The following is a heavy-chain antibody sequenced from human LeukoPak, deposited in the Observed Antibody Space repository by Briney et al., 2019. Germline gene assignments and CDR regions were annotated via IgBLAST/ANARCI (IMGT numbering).Heavy chain of an antibody. CDR3: ARKNYYDSSGSWFDP. V-gene: IGHV1-18*01. D-gene: IGHD3-22*01. CDR1: GYSFVLYG. Sequence: ASVKVSCKASGYSFVLYGISWVRQAPGQGLEWMGWISAYNGNTNYAQKLQGRVTMTTDTSTSTAYMELRSLRSDDTAVYYCARKNYYDSSGSWFDPWGQGTLVTVSS. CDR2: ISAYNGNT. J-gene: IGHJ5*02.